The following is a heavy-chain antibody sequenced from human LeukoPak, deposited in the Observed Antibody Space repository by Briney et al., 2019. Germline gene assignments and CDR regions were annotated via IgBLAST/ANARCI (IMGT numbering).Heavy chain of an antibody. V-gene: IGHV1-69*06. Sequence: SVKVSCKASGGTFSSYAISWVRQAPGQGLEWMGGIIPIFGTANYAQKFQGRVTITADKSTSTAYMELSSLRSEDTAVYYCAFPFYYCSGGSCYFPPPVYWSQGTLVTVSS. CDR3: AFPFYYCSGGSCYFPPPVY. D-gene: IGHD2-15*01. CDR2: IIPIFGTA. CDR1: GGTFSSYA. J-gene: IGHJ4*02.